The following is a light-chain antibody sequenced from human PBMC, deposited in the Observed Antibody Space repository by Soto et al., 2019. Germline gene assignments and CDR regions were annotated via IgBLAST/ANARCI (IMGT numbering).Light chain of an antibody. CDR3: QQLNSYP. J-gene: IGKJ4*01. CDR1: QGISSY. CDR2: AAS. V-gene: IGKV1-8*01. Sequence: AIRMTQSPSSFSASTGDRVTITCRARQGISSYLAWYQQKPGKAPKLLIYAASTLQSGVPSRFSGSGSGTDFTLTISCLQSEDFATYYCQQLNSYPFGGGTKVEIK.